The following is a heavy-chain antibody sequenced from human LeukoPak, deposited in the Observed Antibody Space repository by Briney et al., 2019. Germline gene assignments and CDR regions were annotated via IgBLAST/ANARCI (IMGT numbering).Heavy chain of an antibody. J-gene: IGHJ4*02. V-gene: IGHV1-3*01. D-gene: IGHD1-26*01. Sequence: ASVKVSCKASGHTFTRYAMHWVRQAPGQRLEWMGWINAGNGNTKYSQKFQGRVTITRDTSASTAYMELSSLRSEDTAVYYCARDRDIVGIDYWGQGTLVTVSS. CDR2: INAGNGNT. CDR3: ARDRDIVGIDY. CDR1: GHTFTRYA.